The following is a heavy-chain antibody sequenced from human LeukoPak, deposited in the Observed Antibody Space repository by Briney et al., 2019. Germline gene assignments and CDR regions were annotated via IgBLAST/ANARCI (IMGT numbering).Heavy chain of an antibody. V-gene: IGHV3-23*01. CDR1: GFTFSSYA. CDR2: ISGSGGST. CDR3: ARDSPNPEGFLEWLDYYFDY. J-gene: IGHJ4*02. D-gene: IGHD3-3*01. Sequence: PGGSLRLSCAASGFTFSSYAMSWVRQAPGKGLEWVSAISGSGGSTYYADSVKGRFTISRDNAKNSLYLQMNSLRAEDTAVYYCARDSPNPEGFLEWLDYYFDYWGQGTLVTVSS.